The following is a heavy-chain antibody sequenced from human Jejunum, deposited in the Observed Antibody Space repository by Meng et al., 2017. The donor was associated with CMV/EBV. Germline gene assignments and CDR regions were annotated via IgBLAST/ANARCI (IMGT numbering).Heavy chain of an antibody. CDR3: AREDIVVVPAAMPLDY. CDR2: INPHSGGT. Sequence: TFSGYQMHWVRQAPGQGLEWMGWINPHSGGTKYAQKFQGRVTMTRDTSISTAYMELSRLRSDDTAVYYCAREDIVVVPAAMPLDYWGQGTLVTVSS. J-gene: IGHJ4*02. CDR1: TFSGYQ. D-gene: IGHD2-2*01. V-gene: IGHV1-2*02.